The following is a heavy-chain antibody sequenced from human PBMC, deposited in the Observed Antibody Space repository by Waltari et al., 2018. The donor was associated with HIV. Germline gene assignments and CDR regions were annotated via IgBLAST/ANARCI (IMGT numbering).Heavy chain of an antibody. CDR1: GFHFSSYW. Sequence: SASGFHFSSYWMSWVRQAPGKGLEWVANIKQDGSEKYYGDSVNGRFTISRDNADNSLYLQMNSLRAEDTAVYYCSRGGFYGSGSKVNWGQGTLVTVSS. CDR3: SRGGFYGSGSKVN. D-gene: IGHD3-10*01. V-gene: IGHV3-7*04. CDR2: IKQDGSEK. J-gene: IGHJ4*02.